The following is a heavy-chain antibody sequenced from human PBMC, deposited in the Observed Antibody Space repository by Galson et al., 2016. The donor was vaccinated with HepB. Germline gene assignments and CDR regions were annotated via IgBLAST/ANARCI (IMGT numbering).Heavy chain of an antibody. Sequence: SLRLSCAASGFTFNTYAMSWVRQAPGKGLEWVSTISGNSGSMYYADSVKGRFSISRDNPKNTLYLQMDTLRAEDTAVYYCAKDPRLSTIATSDYFDYWGQVTLVTVSS. CDR3: AKDPRLSTIATSDYFDY. D-gene: IGHD1-26*01. J-gene: IGHJ4*02. V-gene: IGHV3-23*01. CDR2: ISGNSGSM. CDR1: GFTFNTYA.